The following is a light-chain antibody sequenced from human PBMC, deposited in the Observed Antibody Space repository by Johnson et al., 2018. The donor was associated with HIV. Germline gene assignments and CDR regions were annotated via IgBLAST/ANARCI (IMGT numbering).Light chain of an antibody. V-gene: IGLV1-51*01. CDR1: SSNIGNNY. Sequence: QSVLTQPPSVSAAPGQKVTISCSGSSSNIGNNYVSWYQQLPGTAPRLLIYDNNKRPSGIPDRFSGSKSGESATLDITGLQTGDEADYYCGTWDNSLNVYVFGTGTKVTVL. CDR3: GTWDNSLNVYV. J-gene: IGLJ1*01. CDR2: DNN.